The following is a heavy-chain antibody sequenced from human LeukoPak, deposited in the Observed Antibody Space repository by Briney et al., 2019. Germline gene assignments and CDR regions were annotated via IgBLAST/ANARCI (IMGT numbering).Heavy chain of an antibody. CDR3: TTDPSMIVVVLQVG. CDR1: GDSVSSNSAA. Sequence: SQTLSLTCAISGDSVSSNSAAWNWIRQSPSRGLEWLGRTYYRSKWYNDYAVSVKSRITINPDTSKNQFSLQLNSVTPEDTAVYYCTTDPSMIVVVLQVGRGQGTLVTVSS. J-gene: IGHJ4*02. CDR2: TYYRSKWYN. V-gene: IGHV6-1*01. D-gene: IGHD3-22*01.